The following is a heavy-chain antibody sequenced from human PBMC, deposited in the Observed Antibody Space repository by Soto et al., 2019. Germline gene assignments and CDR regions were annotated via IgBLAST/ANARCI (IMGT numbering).Heavy chain of an antibody. CDR2: IFHSGAT. CDR1: GDSISSGFYY. D-gene: IGHD2-2*01. J-gene: IGHJ4*02. CDR3: ARGGHVGSATSCCHNF. V-gene: IGHV4-30-4*01. Sequence: PSETLSLTCTVSGDSISSGFYYWTWIRQTPGKGLEWIGYIFHSGATYFNSSLEGRVSISVDTSKNQFFLKLTSVTAADTAVYYCARGGHVGSATSCCHNFWGQGTLVTVSS.